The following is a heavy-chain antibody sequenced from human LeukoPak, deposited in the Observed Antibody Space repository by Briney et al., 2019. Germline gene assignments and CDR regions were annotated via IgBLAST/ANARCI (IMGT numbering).Heavy chain of an antibody. V-gene: IGHV4-39*01. CDR1: GGSISSSSND. CDR3: AGGKGIVASD. Sequence: SETLSLTCTVSGGSISSSSNDWGWIRQPPGKGLEWIGSIYYSRSTYYNPSLKSRVTIYVDTSKKQFSLKLSSVTAADTAVYYCAGGKGIVASDWGQGTLVTVSS. CDR2: IYYSRST. J-gene: IGHJ4*02. D-gene: IGHD6-13*01.